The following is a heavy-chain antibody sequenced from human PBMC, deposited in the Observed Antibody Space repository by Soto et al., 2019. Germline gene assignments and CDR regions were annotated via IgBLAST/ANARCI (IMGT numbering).Heavy chain of an antibody. Sequence: PSETLSLTCTVSGGSISSGGYYWSWIRQHPGKGLEWIGYIYYSGSTYYNPSLKSRVTISVDTSKNQFSLKLSSVTAADTAVYYCARGTRKPPRKRITIFGVVITRFDYWGQGTLVTVSS. V-gene: IGHV4-31*03. CDR2: IYYSGST. CDR1: GGSISSGGYY. J-gene: IGHJ4*02. D-gene: IGHD3-3*01. CDR3: ARGTRKPPRKRITIFGVVITRFDY.